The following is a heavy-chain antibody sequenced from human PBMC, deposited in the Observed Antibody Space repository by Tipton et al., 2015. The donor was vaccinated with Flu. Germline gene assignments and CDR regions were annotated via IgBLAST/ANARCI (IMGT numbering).Heavy chain of an antibody. J-gene: IGHJ4*02. D-gene: IGHD2-21*02. CDR3: ARQAFCGGDCYRGRPWYFDY. CDR2: TYPADSDT. V-gene: IGHV5-51*01. Sequence: VQLVQSGAEVKKPGESLKISCKTSGYSFTRHWIGWVRQMPGKGLEWMGITYPADSDTRYSPSFQDRVTISVDKSTNTAYLKWSSLKASDTAMYYCARQAFCGGDCYRGRPWYFDYWGQGTLVTVSS. CDR1: GYSFTRHW.